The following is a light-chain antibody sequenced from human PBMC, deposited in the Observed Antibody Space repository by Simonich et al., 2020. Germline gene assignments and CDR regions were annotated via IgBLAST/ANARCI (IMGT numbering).Light chain of an antibody. CDR2: AAS. V-gene: IGKV1-39*01. J-gene: IGKJ4*01. CDR1: QSISSY. CDR3: QQSYSTPPT. Sequence: DIQMTQPPSSLSASVGDRVTITCRASQSISSYLNWYQQKPGKAPKLLIYAASSLQSGLPSRFSASGSGTDFTRTTSSLPPEDFATYYCQQSYSTPPTFGGGTKLEIK.